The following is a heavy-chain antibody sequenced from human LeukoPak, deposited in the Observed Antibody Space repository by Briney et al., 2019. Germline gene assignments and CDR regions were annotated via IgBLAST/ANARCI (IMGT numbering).Heavy chain of an antibody. Sequence: PSETLSLTCTVSGGSISSRSYYWGWIRQPPGKGLEWIGIIYYSGSTYSNPSLRSRVTISVDTSKNQFSLKLSSVTAADTAVYYCARGSSSWLTVDYWGQGTLVTVSS. V-gene: IGHV4-39*01. CDR1: GGSISSRSYY. J-gene: IGHJ4*02. D-gene: IGHD6-13*01. CDR2: IYYSGST. CDR3: ARGSSSWLTVDY.